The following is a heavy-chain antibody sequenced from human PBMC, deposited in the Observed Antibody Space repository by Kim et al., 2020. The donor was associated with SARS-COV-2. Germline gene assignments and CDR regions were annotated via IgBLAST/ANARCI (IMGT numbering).Heavy chain of an antibody. D-gene: IGHD3-10*01. Sequence: QKFQGRVTMTEDTSTDTAYMELSSLRSEDTAVYYCATEEGLRDENWFDPWGQGTLVTVSS. CDR3: ATEEGLRDENWFDP. J-gene: IGHJ5*02. V-gene: IGHV1-24*01.